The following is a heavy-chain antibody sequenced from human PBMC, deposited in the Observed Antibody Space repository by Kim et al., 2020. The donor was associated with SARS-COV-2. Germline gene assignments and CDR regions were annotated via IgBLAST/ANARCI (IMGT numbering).Heavy chain of an antibody. CDR1: GFTFSSYA. J-gene: IGHJ3*02. CDR2: ISYDGSNK. D-gene: IGHD3-22*01. V-gene: IGHV3-30*04. CDR3: ARAGGEHDYYDSLPMLRAFDI. Sequence: GGSLRLSCAASGFTFSSYAMHWVRQAPGKGLEWVAVISYDGSNKYYADSVKGRFTISRDNSKNTLYLQMNSLRAEDTAVYYCARAGGEHDYYDSLPMLRAFDIWGQGTMVTVSS.